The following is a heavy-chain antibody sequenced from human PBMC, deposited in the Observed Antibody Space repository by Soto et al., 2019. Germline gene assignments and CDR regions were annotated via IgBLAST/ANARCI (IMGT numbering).Heavy chain of an antibody. CDR3: ARGPRYITSLLYWFDP. V-gene: IGHV3-7*01. D-gene: IGHD3-16*01. J-gene: IGHJ5*02. CDR1: GGTFSSYA. Sequence: VQLVQSGAEVKKPGSSVKVSCKASGGTFSSYAISWVRQAPGKGLEWVDNIKQDGSEKQYVDFVKGRFTISRDNAKNSLYLQMNSLRAEDTAVYYCARGPRYITSLLYWFDPWGQGTLVTVSS. CDR2: IKQDGSEK.